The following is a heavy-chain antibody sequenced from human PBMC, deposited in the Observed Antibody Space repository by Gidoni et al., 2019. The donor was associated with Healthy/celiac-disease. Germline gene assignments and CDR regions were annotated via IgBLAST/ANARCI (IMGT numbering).Heavy chain of an antibody. V-gene: IGHV1-46*02. D-gene: IGHD2-15*01. J-gene: IGHJ3*02. CDR2: ITPSGGST. CDR1: GYTFNSYY. Sequence: QVQLVQSGAAVKKPGASVKVSCKAAGYTFNSYYMHWVLQAPGPGLEWMGIITPSGGSTSYAHKLQGRVTMTRYTSTSTVYMELSSLRSEDTAVYYCAREKDNPGHAFDIWVQGTMVTVSS. CDR3: AREKDNPGHAFDI.